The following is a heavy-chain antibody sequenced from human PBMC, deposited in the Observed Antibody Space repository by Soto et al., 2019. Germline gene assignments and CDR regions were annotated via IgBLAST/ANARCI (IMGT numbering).Heavy chain of an antibody. CDR1: GGSIISSNR. D-gene: IGHD3-9*01. CDR3: ARRDWSGSTSHFYFDY. Sequence: SETLSLTCAVSGGSIISSNRWNWVRQPPGKGLEWIGEIYHSGSTYYKPSLKSRVAMSVDTSKNQFSLKLTSATAADTAVYYCARRDWSGSTSHFYFDYWGQGVLVTVSS. CDR2: IYHSGST. J-gene: IGHJ4*02. V-gene: IGHV4-4*02.